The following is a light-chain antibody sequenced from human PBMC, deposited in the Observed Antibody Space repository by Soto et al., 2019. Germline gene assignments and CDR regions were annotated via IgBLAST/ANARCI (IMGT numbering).Light chain of an antibody. CDR2: FNN. J-gene: IGLJ2*01. V-gene: IGLV1-44*01. Sequence: QSVLTQPPSASGTPGQRVTISCSGSPSNIGTNTVNWYQQLPGTAPKLLIYFNNHRPSGIPDRFSGSKSGTSASLDISGIKSEDQAEYDCTWWDGSLDVRLFGGGPQLTVL. CDR3: TWWDGSLDVRL. CDR1: PSNIGTNT.